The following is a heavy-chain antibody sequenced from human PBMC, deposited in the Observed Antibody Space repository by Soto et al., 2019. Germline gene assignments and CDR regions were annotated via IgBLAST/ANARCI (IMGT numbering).Heavy chain of an antibody. CDR1: GFSFSDYS. V-gene: IGHV3-48*02. J-gene: IGHJ4*02. Sequence: LVESGGALVYPGGSLRLSCIASGFSFSDYSMNWVRQAPGKGLKWVSYISSSSAKTYYADSVRGRFTVSRDNAKNALFLEMTSLRDDDPATYYCARLRMGSWVTAWGQGPRVTVSS. CDR3: ARLRMGSWVTA. CDR2: ISSSSAKT. D-gene: IGHD2-21*02.